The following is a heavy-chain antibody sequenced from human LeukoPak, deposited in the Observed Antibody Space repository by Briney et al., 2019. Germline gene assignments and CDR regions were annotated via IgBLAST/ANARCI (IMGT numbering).Heavy chain of an antibody. CDR3: ARNSYYYGSGSSRSYWFDP. Sequence: GGSLRLSCAASGFTFSSYTMNWVRQAPGKGLEWVSSISTSSSYIYYADSVKGRFTISRHNAKNSLYLQMNSLRAEDTAVYYCARNSYYYGSGSSRSYWFDPWGQGTLVTVSS. V-gene: IGHV3-21*06. CDR2: ISTSSSYI. CDR1: GFTFSSYT. J-gene: IGHJ5*02. D-gene: IGHD3-10*01.